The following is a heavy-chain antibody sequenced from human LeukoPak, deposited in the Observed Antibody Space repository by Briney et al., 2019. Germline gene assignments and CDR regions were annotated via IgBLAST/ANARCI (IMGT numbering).Heavy chain of an antibody. D-gene: IGHD4-17*01. V-gene: IGHV3-23*01. CDR2: ISGSGGST. J-gene: IGHJ4*02. CDR1: GFTFSSYA. CDR3: AKPLSGYGDLADY. Sequence: PGGSLRLSRAASGFTFSSYAMSWVRQAPGKGLEWVSAISGSGGSTYYADSVKGRFTISRDNSKNTLYLQMNSLRAEDTAVYYCAKPLSGYGDLADYWGQGTLVTVSS.